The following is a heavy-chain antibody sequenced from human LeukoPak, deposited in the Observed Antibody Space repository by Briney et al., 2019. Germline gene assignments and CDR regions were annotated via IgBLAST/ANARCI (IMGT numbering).Heavy chain of an antibody. V-gene: IGHV3-7*01. D-gene: IGHD2-8*01. CDR2: IKQDGSEK. J-gene: IGHJ4*02. CDR3: ARDLSGSDLESDIPDY. CDR1: GFTFSSYW. Sequence: GGSLRLSCAASGFTFSSYWMSWVRQAPGKGLEWVANIKQDGSEKYYVDSVKGRFTISRDNAKNSLYLQMNSLRAEDTAVYYCARDLSGSDLESDIPDYWGQGTLVTVSS.